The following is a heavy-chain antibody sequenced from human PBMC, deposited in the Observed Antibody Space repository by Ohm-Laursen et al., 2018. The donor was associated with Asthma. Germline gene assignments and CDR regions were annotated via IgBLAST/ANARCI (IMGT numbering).Heavy chain of an antibody. D-gene: IGHD7-27*01. CDR1: GFTFSSYY. V-gene: IGHV3-23*01. CDR3: AKDIHYWGLDY. J-gene: IGHJ4*02. Sequence: SLRLSCSASGFTFSSYYMAWARQAPGKGLEWVSGISFSADSTYYPDSVKGRFTISRDNSRNTLYLQMNSLRAEDTAVYYCAKDIHYWGLDYWGQGTLVTVSS. CDR2: ISFSADST.